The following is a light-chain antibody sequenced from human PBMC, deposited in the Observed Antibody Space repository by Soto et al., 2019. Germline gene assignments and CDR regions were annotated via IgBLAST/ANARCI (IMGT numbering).Light chain of an antibody. CDR3: NSYGGNTNVV. J-gene: IGLJ2*01. CDR2: DVS. CDR1: SSDIGGYDS. Sequence: QSALTQSPSASGSPGQSVTISCTGTSSDIGGYDSVSWYQQHPGKAPKVMIYDVSKRPSGVPDRFSGSKSGNTASLTVSALQAEDEADYYCNSYGGNTNVVFGGGTKLTVL. V-gene: IGLV2-8*01.